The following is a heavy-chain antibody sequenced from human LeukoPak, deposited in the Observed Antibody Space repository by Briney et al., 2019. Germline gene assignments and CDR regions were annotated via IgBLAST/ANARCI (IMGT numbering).Heavy chain of an antibody. CDR3: ASSGYYYYYYYMDV. V-gene: IGHV1-46*03. CDR2: INPSGGST. J-gene: IGHJ6*03. Sequence: ASVKVSCKASGYTFTSYGISWVRQAPGQGLEWMGIINPSGGSTSYARKFQGRVTMTRDTSTSTVYMELSSLRSEDTAVYYCASSGYYYYYYYMDVWGKGTTVTVSS. D-gene: IGHD3-22*01. CDR1: GYTFTSYG.